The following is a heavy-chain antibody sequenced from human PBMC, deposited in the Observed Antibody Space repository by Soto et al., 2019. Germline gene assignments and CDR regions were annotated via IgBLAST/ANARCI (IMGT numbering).Heavy chain of an antibody. CDR3: AKDWPSVVTPVSWFDP. D-gene: IGHD2-21*02. CDR2: ISGSGDST. V-gene: IGHV3-23*01. J-gene: IGHJ5*02. CDR1: GFTFSSYA. Sequence: PGGSLRLSCAASGFTFSSYAMSWVRQAPGKGLEWVSGISGSGDSTYYADSVKGRFTISRDNSKNTLYLQMNSLRAEDTAVYYCAKDWPSVVTPVSWFDPWGQGTLVTVSS.